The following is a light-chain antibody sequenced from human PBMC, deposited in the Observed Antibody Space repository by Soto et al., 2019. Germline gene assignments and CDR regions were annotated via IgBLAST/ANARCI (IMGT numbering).Light chain of an antibody. CDR2: GST. CDR3: QQYGSSPPYT. CDR1: QSVSNNY. V-gene: IGKV3-20*01. Sequence: EVVLTQSPGTLSLSPGERATLSCRASQSVSNNYLAWYQQKRGQSPKLRIFGSTDRAPGSPDRFSGSGSGTDFTLTISRLEPEDFAVYYCQQYGSSPPYTFGQGIKLAMK. J-gene: IGKJ2*01.